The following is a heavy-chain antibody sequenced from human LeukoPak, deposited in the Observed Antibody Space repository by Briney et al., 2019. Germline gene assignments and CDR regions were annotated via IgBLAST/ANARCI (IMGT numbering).Heavy chain of an antibody. V-gene: IGHV4-4*07. Sequence: SETLSLTGTGSGGSISSYYWSWLRQPAGKGLEWIGRIYTSGSNNYNPSLKSRVTMSVDTSKNQFSLKLSSVTAAGTAVYYCARASSLGRYNWFDPWGQGTLVTVSS. CDR1: GGSISSYY. CDR2: IYTSGSN. CDR3: ARASSLGRYNWFDP. J-gene: IGHJ5*02.